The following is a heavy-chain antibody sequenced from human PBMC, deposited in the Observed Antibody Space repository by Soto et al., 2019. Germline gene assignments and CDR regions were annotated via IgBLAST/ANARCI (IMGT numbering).Heavy chain of an antibody. CDR3: ATRPCEVNYYGVFDY. CDR2: INKDGSEK. J-gene: IGHJ4*02. CDR1: GFTFTTCW. V-gene: IGHV3-7*03. Sequence: GGSLRLSCEASGFTFTTCWMTWVRQAPGKGLEWVANINKDGSEKFSVDSVKGRFTISRDNAKNSLFLQMNSLRAEDTAVYYCATRPCEVNYYGVFDYWGQGTLVTVSS. D-gene: IGHD3-22*01.